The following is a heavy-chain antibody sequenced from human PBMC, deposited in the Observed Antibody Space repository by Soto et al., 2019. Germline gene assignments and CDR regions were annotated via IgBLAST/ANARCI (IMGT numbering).Heavy chain of an antibody. V-gene: IGHV4-59*01. Sequence: SETLSLTCTVSGGSISSYYWSWIRQPPGKGLEWIGYIYYSGSTNYNPSLKSRVTISVDTSKNQFSLKLSSVTAAATAVYYCARDETSRDGYNFSYWGQGTLVTVSS. CDR1: GGSISSYY. CDR3: ARDETSRDGYNFSY. CDR2: IYYSGST. J-gene: IGHJ4*02. D-gene: IGHD5-12*01.